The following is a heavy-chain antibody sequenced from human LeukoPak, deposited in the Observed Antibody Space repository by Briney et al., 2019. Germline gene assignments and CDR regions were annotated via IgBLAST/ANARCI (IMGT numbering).Heavy chain of an antibody. CDR3: AKGDYDFWSGYSYYYYGMDV. V-gene: IGHV3-53*01. Sequence: GGSLRLSCAASGFTVSSNYMSWVRQAPGKGLGWVSVIYSGDSTYYADSVKGRFTISRDNSKNTLYLQMNSLRAEDTAVYYCAKGDYDFWSGYSYYYYGMDVWGQGTTVTVSS. D-gene: IGHD3-3*01. CDR1: GFTVSSNY. J-gene: IGHJ6*02. CDR2: IYSGDST.